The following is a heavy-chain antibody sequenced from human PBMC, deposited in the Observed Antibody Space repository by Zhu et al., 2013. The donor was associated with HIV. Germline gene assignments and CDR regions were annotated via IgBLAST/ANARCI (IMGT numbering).Heavy chain of an antibody. CDR2: IIPIFGTA. Sequence: QVQLVQSGAEVKKPGSSVKVSCKASGGTFSSYAISWVRQAPGQGLEWMGGIIPIFGTANYAQKFQGRVTITADKSTSTAYMELSSLRSEDTAVYYCAREDIVVVPAALIIYYYYGMDVWGQGTTVTVSS. J-gene: IGHJ6*02. D-gene: IGHD2-2*01. V-gene: IGHV1-69*06. CDR3: AREDIVVVPAALIIYYYYGMDV. CDR1: GGTFSSYA.